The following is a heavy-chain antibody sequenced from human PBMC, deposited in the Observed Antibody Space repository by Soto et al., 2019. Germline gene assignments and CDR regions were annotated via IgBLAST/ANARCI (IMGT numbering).Heavy chain of an antibody. CDR3: ARVKNYYDISGPFDY. CDR1: GYTFSGFF. D-gene: IGHD3-22*01. V-gene: IGHV1-2*02. J-gene: IGHJ4*02. CDR2: INPNSGDT. Sequence: ASVKVSCKASGYTFSGFFLHWVRQAPGQGLERMGWINPNSGDTNSAQMFQGRVSMTRDTSISTAYMELSRLSSDDTAVYYCARVKNYYDISGPFDYWGQGTLVTVSS.